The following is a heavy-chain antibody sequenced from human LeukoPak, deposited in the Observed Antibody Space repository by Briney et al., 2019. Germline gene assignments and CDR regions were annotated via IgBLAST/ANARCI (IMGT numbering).Heavy chain of an antibody. J-gene: IGHJ6*04. CDR2: MYTSGRT. D-gene: IGHD6-13*01. CDR1: GGSISSGAYS. CDR3: VRAAAAGTRMDV. Sequence: SQTLSLTCAVSGGSISSGAYSWSWIRQPPGKGLEWIGRMYTSGRTNYNPSLKSRVTMSVDTSKNQFSLKLSSVTAADTAVYFCVRAAAAGTRMDVWGKGTTVTISS. V-gene: IGHV4-61*02.